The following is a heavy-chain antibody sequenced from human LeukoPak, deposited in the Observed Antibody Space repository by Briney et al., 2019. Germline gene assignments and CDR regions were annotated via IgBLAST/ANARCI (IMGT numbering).Heavy chain of an antibody. Sequence: RASVKVSCKASGYTFTSYAMHWVRQAPGQRPGWMGWINAGNGNTKYSQKFQGRVTITRDTSASTAYMELSSLRPEDAAVYYCARVQSAYCSSSSCYGGYFDYWGQGTLVTVSS. J-gene: IGHJ4*02. CDR3: ARVQSAYCSSSSCYGGYFDY. D-gene: IGHD2-2*01. CDR1: GYTFTSYA. V-gene: IGHV1-3*01. CDR2: INAGNGNT.